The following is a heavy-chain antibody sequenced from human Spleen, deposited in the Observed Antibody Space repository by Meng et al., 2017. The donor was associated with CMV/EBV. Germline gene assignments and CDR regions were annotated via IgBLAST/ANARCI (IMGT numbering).Heavy chain of an antibody. CDR1: GGSLSDYY. Sequence: SETLSLTCTVSGGSLSDYYWSWIRQPPGRGLEWIGYIYYSGSTNYNPSLKSRVTISVDTSKNQFSLKLSSVTAADTAVYYCARGGGFFLTPWGQGTLVTVSS. CDR3: ARGGGFFLTP. V-gene: IGHV4-59*01. D-gene: IGHD3-16*01. CDR2: IYYSGST. J-gene: IGHJ5*02.